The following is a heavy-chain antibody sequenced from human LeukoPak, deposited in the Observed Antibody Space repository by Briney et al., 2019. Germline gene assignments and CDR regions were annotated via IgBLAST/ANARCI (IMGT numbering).Heavy chain of an antibody. CDR2: IDGAGGEK. Sequence: GGSLRLSCEASGFTFSRHWLTWVRQAPGKGLEWVGNIDGAGGEKHYVDSVKGRFTISRDNAKTSLYLHMNSPRVEDTAVYYCARDGVPAARDLWGQGTMVIVSS. D-gene: IGHD2-2*01. CDR3: ARDGVPAARDL. J-gene: IGHJ3*01. CDR1: GFTFSRHW. V-gene: IGHV3-7*01.